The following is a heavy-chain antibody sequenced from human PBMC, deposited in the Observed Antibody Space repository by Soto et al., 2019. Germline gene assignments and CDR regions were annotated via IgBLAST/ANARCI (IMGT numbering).Heavy chain of an antibody. V-gene: IGHV3-7*03. CDR3: ARDRGPYYYYGMDV. Sequence: EVQLVESGGGLVQPGGSLRLSCAASGFTFSSYWMSWVRQAPGKGLEWVANIKQDGSEKYYVDSVKGRFTISRDNAKNSLYLQMNSLRAEDTAVYYCARDRGPYYYYGMDVWGQGTTVTVSS. J-gene: IGHJ6*02. CDR1: GFTFSSYW. CDR2: IKQDGSEK.